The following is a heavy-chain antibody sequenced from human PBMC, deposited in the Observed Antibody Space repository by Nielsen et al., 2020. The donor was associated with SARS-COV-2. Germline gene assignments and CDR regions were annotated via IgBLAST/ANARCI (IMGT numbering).Heavy chain of an antibody. Sequence: GGSLRLSCAASGFTFSSYAMSWVRQAPGKGLEWVSAISGSGGSTYYADSVKGRFTISRDNSKNTLYLQMNSLRAEDTAVYYCAKNQGVVAATSKAFDIWGQGTMVTVSS. CDR1: GFTFSSYA. J-gene: IGHJ3*02. V-gene: IGHV3-23*01. CDR2: ISGSGGST. CDR3: AKNQGVVAATSKAFDI. D-gene: IGHD2-15*01.